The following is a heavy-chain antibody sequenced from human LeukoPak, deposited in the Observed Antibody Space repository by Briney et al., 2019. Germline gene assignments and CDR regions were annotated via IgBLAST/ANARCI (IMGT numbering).Heavy chain of an antibody. V-gene: IGHV3-48*03. CDR1: GFTFRRYD. CDR3: AGEGSSAWHIDF. J-gene: IGHJ4*02. D-gene: IGHD3-10*01. CDR2: IAGSGSSR. Sequence: GGSLRLSCVASGFTFRRYDMNWVRQAPGKGLEWVSYIAGSGSSRDYADSVKGRFTISRDNAKNSLFLQMNSLRVEDTAVYYCAGEGSSAWHIDFWGQGTLVTVSS.